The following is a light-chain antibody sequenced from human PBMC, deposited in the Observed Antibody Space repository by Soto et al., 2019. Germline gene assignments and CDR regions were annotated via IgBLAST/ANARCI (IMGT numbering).Light chain of an antibody. V-gene: IGKV1-39*01. CDR2: GLS. Sequence: DFPVTQSPSSLSASVGDRVIITCRARPRISTSLHWFQQKPGKAPNLLIYGLSNLQSGVPSRFSASGTGTEFTLIISSLQPDDVATYFCQQSYSTPLTFGGGTKVQI. CDR3: QQSYSTPLT. CDR1: PRISTS. J-gene: IGKJ4*01.